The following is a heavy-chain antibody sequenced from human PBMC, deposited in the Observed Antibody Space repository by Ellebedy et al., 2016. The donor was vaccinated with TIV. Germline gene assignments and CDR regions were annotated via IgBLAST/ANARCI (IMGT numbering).Heavy chain of an antibody. J-gene: IGHJ4*02. CDR1: GGSISSYY. CDR3: ARRDQPYYYFDY. Sequence: MPSETLSLTCTVSGGSISSYYWSWIRQPPGKGLEWIGEVYHTGSTNYNPSLKGRVTISVDKSKNQFSLELTSVTAADTAVYYCARRDQPYYYFDYWGQGTLVTVSS. D-gene: IGHD1-14*01. V-gene: IGHV4-59*12. CDR2: VYHTGST.